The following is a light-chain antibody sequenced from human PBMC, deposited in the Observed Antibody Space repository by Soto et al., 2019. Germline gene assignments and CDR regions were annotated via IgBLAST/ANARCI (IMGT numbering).Light chain of an antibody. Sequence: EIVLTQSPATLSLSPGESATLSCRATQSVTNYLAWYQQKPGQAPRLLIYDTSNRATGIPARFSGSGSGTAFTLTISSLEPEDSAVYYCQQRSDWPLTFGPGTKVEIK. J-gene: IGKJ1*01. CDR2: DTS. CDR1: QSVTNY. V-gene: IGKV3-11*01. CDR3: QQRSDWPLT.